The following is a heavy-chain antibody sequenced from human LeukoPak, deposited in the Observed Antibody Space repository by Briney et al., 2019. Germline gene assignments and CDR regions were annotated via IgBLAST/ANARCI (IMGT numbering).Heavy chain of an antibody. J-gene: IGHJ4*01. CDR2: IYSGGST. CDR3: ARTTGYSSGWYLDY. CDR1: GFTVSRNY. V-gene: IGHV3-53*01. D-gene: IGHD6-19*01. Sequence: PGWSLSLSRAHSGFTVSRNYMSWVRQAPGKGLEGVAGIYSGGSTYYADSVKGRFTISRDNSKNTLYLQMNSLRAEDTAVYYCARTTGYSSGWYLDYWGQGTLVTVSS.